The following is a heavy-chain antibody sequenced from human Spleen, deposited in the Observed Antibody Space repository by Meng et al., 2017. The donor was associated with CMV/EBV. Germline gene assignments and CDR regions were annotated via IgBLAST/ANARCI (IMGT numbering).Heavy chain of an antibody. V-gene: IGHV4-4*02. Sequence: QVQLQESGPGLVKSSGTLSLTCAVSGGSISSSNLWTWVRQVPGKGLEWIGEIYQRGSTNYNPSLKSRVTMSVDKFKNQFSLKLGSVTAADTAVYYCARIERRRILKYCGSDCSTTDYWGQGTLVTV. D-gene: IGHD2-21*02. CDR2: IYQRGST. J-gene: IGHJ4*02. CDR1: GGSISSSNL. CDR3: ARIERRRILKYCGSDCSTTDY.